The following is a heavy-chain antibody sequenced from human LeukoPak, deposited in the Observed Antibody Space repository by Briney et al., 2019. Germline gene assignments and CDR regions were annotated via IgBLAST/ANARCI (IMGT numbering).Heavy chain of an antibody. J-gene: IGHJ4*02. CDR3: AKDHPGSGSLGLDY. D-gene: IGHD3-10*01. CDR1: GFTFSSYG. CDR2: ISYDGSNK. Sequence: GRSLRLSCAASGFTFSSYGMHWVRQAPGKGLEWVAVISYDGSNKYYADSVKGRFTISRDNSKNTLYLQMNSLRAENTAVYYCAKDHPGSGSLGLDYWGQGTLVTVSS. V-gene: IGHV3-30*18.